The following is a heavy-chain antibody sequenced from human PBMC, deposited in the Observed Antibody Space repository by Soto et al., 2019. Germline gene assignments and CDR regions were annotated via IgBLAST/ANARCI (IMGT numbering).Heavy chain of an antibody. D-gene: IGHD6-19*01. CDR2: IYHSGRT. CDR1: GGSISSGGYS. Sequence: PSETLSLTCAVSGGSISSGGYSWSWIRQPPGKGLEWIGYIYHSGRTYYNPSLKSRVTISVDRSKNQFSLKLSSVTAADTAVYYCARASGIAVAGLDYWGQGTLVTVSS. J-gene: IGHJ4*02. V-gene: IGHV4-30-2*01. CDR3: ARASGIAVAGLDY.